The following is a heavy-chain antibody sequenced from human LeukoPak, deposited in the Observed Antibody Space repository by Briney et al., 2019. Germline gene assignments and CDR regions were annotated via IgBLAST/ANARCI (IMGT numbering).Heavy chain of an antibody. J-gene: IGHJ4*02. D-gene: IGHD6-13*01. CDR3: ARGGESSSWYQY. Sequence: SETLSLTCTVSGGSISSYYWSWIRQPPGKGLEWIGYIYYSGSTNYNPSLKSRVTISVDTSKNQFSLKLSSVTAADTAVYYCARGGESSSWYQYWGQGTLVTVSS. V-gene: IGHV4-59*01. CDR2: IYYSGST. CDR1: GGSISSYY.